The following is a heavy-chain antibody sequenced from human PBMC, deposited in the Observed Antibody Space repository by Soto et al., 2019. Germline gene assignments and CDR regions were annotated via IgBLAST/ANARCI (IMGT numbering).Heavy chain of an antibody. CDR3: ARSGSAYSHYYFDF. D-gene: IGHD3-22*01. CDR1: GGSVSSGGYF. CDR2: TSYSGSA. J-gene: IGHJ4*02. Sequence: SETLSLTCTVSGGSVSSGGYFWSWVRQPPGKELEWIGYTSYSGSANQNPSLKGRVTMPVDTSNNRFSLRLTSVTASDTAVYYCARSGSAYSHYYFDFWGQGALVTVSS. V-gene: IGHV4-61*08.